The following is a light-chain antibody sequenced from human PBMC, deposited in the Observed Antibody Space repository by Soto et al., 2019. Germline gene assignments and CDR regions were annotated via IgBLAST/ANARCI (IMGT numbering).Light chain of an antibody. CDR3: QPYNSYS. Sequence: DIQMTQSPSTLSGSVGERGTITCRASQTISSWLAWYQQKPGKAPKLLIYKASTLKSGVPSRFSGSGSGTEFTLTISSLPPDDFATYYCQPYNSYSFGQGTKVDIK. V-gene: IGKV1-5*03. J-gene: IGKJ1*01. CDR2: KAS. CDR1: QTISSW.